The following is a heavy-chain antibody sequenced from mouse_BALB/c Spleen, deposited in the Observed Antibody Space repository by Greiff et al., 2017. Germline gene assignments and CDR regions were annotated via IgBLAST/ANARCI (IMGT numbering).Heavy chain of an antibody. D-gene: IGHD1-1*02. CDR3: ARHLYGYYAMDY. Sequence: VMLVESGPDLVAPSQSLSITCTVSGFSLTSYGVHWVRQPPGKGLEWLVVIWSDGSTTYNSALKSRLSISKDNSKSQVFLKMNSLQTDDTAMYYCARHLYGYYAMDYWGQGTSVTVSS. J-gene: IGHJ4*01. CDR1: GFSLTSYG. CDR2: IWSDGST. V-gene: IGHV2-6-2*01.